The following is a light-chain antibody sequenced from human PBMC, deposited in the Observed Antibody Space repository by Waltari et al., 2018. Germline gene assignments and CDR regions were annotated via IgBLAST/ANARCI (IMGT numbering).Light chain of an antibody. CDR2: EVS. CDR3: TSYTRSNTWV. CDR1: SSDIGDSNF. J-gene: IGLJ3*02. V-gene: IGLV2-14*01. Sequence: QSALTQPASVSGSPGQSLTISCTGTSSDIGDSNFVSWYQQFPGKAPKLMIYEVSNRPLGVSNRFSGSKSGNTASLTISGLQAEDEADYYCTSYTRSNTWVFGGGTKVTVL.